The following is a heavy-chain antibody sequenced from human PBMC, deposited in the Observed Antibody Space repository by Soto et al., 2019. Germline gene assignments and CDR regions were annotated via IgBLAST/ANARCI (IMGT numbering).Heavy chain of an antibody. V-gene: IGHV3-23*01. D-gene: IGHD3-22*01. Sequence: HSCAASGVTFRRYAMRLCRQPPGNRLEWVSAISGSGGSTYYADSVKGRVTISRDNSKNTLYLQMNSLRAEDTAVYYCANQEDYASSDYYYLRPFHYWGQGP. CDR2: ISGSGGST. CDR3: ANQEDYASSDYYYLRPFHY. J-gene: IGHJ4*02. CDR1: GVTFRRYA.